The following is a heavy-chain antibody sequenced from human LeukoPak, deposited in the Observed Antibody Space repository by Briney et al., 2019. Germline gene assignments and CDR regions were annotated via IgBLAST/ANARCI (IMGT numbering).Heavy chain of an antibody. V-gene: IGHV1-2*02. CDR3: ASGYRFGN. CDR1: GYTFTGYY. J-gene: IGHJ4*02. CDR2: INPNSGAT. D-gene: IGHD5-18*01. Sequence: VSSVKVSCKASGYTFTGYYMHWVRQAPGQGLEWMGWINPNSGATDYAQNFQGRVTLTRDTSISTAYMELSRLRSDDTAVYYCASGYRFGNWGQGTLVTVSS.